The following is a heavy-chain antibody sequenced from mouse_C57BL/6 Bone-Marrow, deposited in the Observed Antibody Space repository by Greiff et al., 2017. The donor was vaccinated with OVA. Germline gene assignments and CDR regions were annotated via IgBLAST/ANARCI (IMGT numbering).Heavy chain of an antibody. J-gene: IGHJ4*01. CDR3: AKLYDFPLAMDY. Sequence: EVMLVESGGGLVKPGGSLKLSCAASGFTFSDYGMHWVRQAPEKGLEWVAYISSGSSTIYYADTVKGRFTISRDNAKNTLFLQMTSLRSEDTAMYYCAKLYDFPLAMDYWGQGTSVTVSS. V-gene: IGHV5-17*01. CDR1: GFTFSDYG. CDR2: ISSGSSTI. D-gene: IGHD2-3*01.